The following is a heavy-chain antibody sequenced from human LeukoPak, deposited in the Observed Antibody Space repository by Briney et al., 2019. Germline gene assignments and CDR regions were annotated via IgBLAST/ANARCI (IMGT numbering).Heavy chain of an antibody. CDR1: GFTFSYTW. Sequence: GGSLRLSCAASGFTFSYTWMNWVRQAPGKGLEWVSSISSSSSYIYYADSVKGRFTISRDNAKNSLYLQMNSLRAEDTAVYYCARDVATVTTHYYYGMDVWGQGTTVTVSS. J-gene: IGHJ6*02. V-gene: IGHV3-21*01. CDR2: ISSSSSYI. D-gene: IGHD4-17*01. CDR3: ARDVATVTTHYYYGMDV.